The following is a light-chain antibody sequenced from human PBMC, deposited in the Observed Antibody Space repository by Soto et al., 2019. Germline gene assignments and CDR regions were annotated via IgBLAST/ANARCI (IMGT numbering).Light chain of an antibody. CDR1: QSVSSSF. J-gene: IGKJ1*01. CDR2: AAS. Sequence: EIVLTQYQGTLSLSPGERATLSCRASQSVSSSFLAWYQQKPGQAPRLLIYAASGRATGVPDRFSGRGSGTEFTLTISSLQSEDFGVYYCQQYNNWPGTFGQGTKVDI. V-gene: IGKV3D-20*02. CDR3: QQYNNWPGT.